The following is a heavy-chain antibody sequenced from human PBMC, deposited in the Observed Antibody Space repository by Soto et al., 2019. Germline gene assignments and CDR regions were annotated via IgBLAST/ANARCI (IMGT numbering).Heavy chain of an antibody. V-gene: IGHV3-9*01. D-gene: IGHD3-9*01. CDR2: ISWNSGSI. J-gene: IGHJ4*02. CDR3: AKDTYYDILTGYSFDY. CDR1: GFTFDDYA. Sequence: PGGSLRLSCAASGFTFDDYAMHWVRQAPGKGLEWVSGISWNSGSIGYADSVKGRFTISRDNAKNSLYLQMNSLRAEDTALYYCAKDTYYDILTGYSFDYWGQGTLVTVSS.